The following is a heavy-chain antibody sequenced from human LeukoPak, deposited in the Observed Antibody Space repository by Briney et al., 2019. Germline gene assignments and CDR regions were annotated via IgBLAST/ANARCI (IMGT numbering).Heavy chain of an antibody. J-gene: IGHJ4*02. D-gene: IGHD3-10*01. CDR1: GFTFDDYA. CDR2: ISPSGDIT. CDR3: AKDDAWLRFGE. Sequence: GGSLRLSCAASGFTFDDYAMHWVRQAPGKVLEWVSGISPSGDITYYADSVKGRFTISRDNSKNTVYLEVISLTAEDTAVYYCAKDDAWLRFGEWSQGTLVTVSS. V-gene: IGHV3-23*01.